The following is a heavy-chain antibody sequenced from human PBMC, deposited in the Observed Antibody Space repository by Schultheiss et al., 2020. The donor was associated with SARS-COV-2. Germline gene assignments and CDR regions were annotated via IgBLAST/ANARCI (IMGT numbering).Heavy chain of an antibody. CDR3: ARDGNYCTGGNCYSIFDY. V-gene: IGHV1-3*04. Sequence: ASVKVSCKASGYTFTGYYMHWVRQAPGQGLEWMGWINTGNANTKYSQNFQGRVSITRDTSASTVYMELSSLRSGDTAVYYCARDGNYCTGGNCYSIFDYWGQGTLVTVSS. J-gene: IGHJ4*02. CDR1: GYTFTGYY. CDR2: INTGNANT. D-gene: IGHD2-15*01.